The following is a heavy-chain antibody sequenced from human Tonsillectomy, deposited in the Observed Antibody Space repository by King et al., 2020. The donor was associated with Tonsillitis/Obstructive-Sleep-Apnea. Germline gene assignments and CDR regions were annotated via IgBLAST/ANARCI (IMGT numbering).Heavy chain of an antibody. J-gene: IGHJ4*02. CDR2: IDWDDDK. V-gene: IGHV2-70*11. CDR1: GFSLSSSGMC. CDR3: ARIRSTSCLGDY. Sequence: VTLQESGPALVKPTQTLTLTCTFSGFSLSSSGMCVSWIRQPPGKALEWLARIDWDDDKYYSTSLKTRLTISKDTSKNQVVLTMTNMDPMDTATYYCARIRSTSCLGDYWGQGTLVTVSS. D-gene: IGHD2-2*01.